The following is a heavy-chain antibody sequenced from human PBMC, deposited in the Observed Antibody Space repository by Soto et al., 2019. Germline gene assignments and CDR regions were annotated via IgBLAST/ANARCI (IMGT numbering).Heavy chain of an antibody. CDR1: GGSIRNGDYY. CDR3: ARGRYCLTGRCFPNWFDS. D-gene: IGHD2-15*01. V-gene: IGHV4-30-4*01. CDR2: VYYSGTT. Sequence: LSLTCTVSGGSIRNGDYYWGWIRQPPGKGLEWIGYVYYSGTTYSHPSLNSRVSISVDTSENQFSLRLTSVTAADTAVYFCARGRYCLTGRCFPNWFDSWGQGTLVTVSS. J-gene: IGHJ5*01.